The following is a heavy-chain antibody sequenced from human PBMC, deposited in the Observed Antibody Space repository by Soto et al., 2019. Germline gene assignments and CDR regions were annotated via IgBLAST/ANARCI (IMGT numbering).Heavy chain of an antibody. V-gene: IGHV4-61*08. Sequence: PSETLSLTCTVSGGSVSSGDYYWSWIRQPPGKGLEWIGHIYYSGSTSFNPSLKSRVTISQDTSSNQFSLTMNSVSASDTAVYYCARDWGPYWFDSWGQGILVTVSS. CDR2: IYYSGST. J-gene: IGHJ5*01. D-gene: IGHD3-16*01. CDR1: GGSVSSGDYY. CDR3: ARDWGPYWFDS.